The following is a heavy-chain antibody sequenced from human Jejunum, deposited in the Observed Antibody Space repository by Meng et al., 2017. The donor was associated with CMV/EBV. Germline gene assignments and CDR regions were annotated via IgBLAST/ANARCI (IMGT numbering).Heavy chain of an antibody. D-gene: IGHD3-3*01. CDR3: AKPLSPYDFWSGTDF. CDR2: ISWNSCRV. J-gene: IGHJ4*02. Sequence: FTFDDYAMNWVRQAPGKGLEWVSGISWNSCRVDYADSVKGRLTISRDNVKNSLFLEMNSLRPEDTAFYYCAKPLSPYDFWSGTDFWGQGTLVTVSS. CDR1: FTFDDYA. V-gene: IGHV3-9*01.